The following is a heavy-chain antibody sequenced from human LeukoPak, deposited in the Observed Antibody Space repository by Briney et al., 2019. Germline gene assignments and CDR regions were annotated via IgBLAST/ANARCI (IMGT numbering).Heavy chain of an antibody. V-gene: IGHV3-9*01. Sequence: GGSLRLSCAASGFTFDDYAMHWVRQAPGKGLEWVSGISWNSGSIGYADSVKGRFTISRDNAKNSLYLQMNSLRAEDTAVYYCARDSGWYTWFDPWGQGTLVTVSS. CDR1: GFTFDDYA. CDR3: ARDSGWYTWFDP. CDR2: ISWNSGSI. J-gene: IGHJ5*02. D-gene: IGHD6-19*01.